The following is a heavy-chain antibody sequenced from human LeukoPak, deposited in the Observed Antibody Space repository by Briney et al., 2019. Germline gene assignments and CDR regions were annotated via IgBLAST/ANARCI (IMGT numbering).Heavy chain of an antibody. CDR2: INSDGSST. CDR3: ARDPSYGSGSYFLGWSSSDYFDY. Sequence: GGSLRLSCAASGFTFSSYWMHWVRQAPGKGPVWVSRINSDGSSTSYADSVKGRFTISRDNAKNTLYLQMNSLRAEDTAVYYCARDPSYGSGSYFLGWSSSDYFDYWGQGTLVTVSS. J-gene: IGHJ4*02. V-gene: IGHV3-74*01. D-gene: IGHD3-10*01. CDR1: GFTFSSYW.